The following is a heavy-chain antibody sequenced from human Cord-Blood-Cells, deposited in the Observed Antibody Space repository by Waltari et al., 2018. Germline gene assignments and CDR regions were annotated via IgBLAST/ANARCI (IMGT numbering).Heavy chain of an antibody. V-gene: IGHV4-34*01. Sequence: QVQLQQWGAGLLKPSETLSPTCAVYGGSFSGYYWSWIRQPPGKGLEWIGEINHSGSTNYNPSLNGRVTISVDTSKNQFSLKLSSVTAADTAVYYCARAMSSSDAFDIWGQGTMVTVSS. CDR3: ARAMSSSDAFDI. J-gene: IGHJ3*02. CDR1: GGSFSGYY. D-gene: IGHD6-6*01. CDR2: INHSGST.